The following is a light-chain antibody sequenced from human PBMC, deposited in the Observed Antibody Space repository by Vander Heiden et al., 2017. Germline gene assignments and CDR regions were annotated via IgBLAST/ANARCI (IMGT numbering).Light chain of an antibody. J-gene: IGKJ1*01. CDR2: WAS. CDR3: QQYYSTPRT. V-gene: IGKV4-1*01. Sequence: DIVMTQPPDSLAVSLGERATINCKSSQSVLYSSNNKNYLAWYQQKPGQLPKLLIYWASTRESGVPDRFSGSGSGTDFTLTISSLQAEDVAVYYCQQYYSTPRTFGQGIKVEIK. CDR1: QSVLYSSNNKNY.